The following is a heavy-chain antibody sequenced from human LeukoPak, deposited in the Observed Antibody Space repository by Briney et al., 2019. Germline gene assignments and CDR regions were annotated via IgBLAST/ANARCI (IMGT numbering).Heavy chain of an antibody. J-gene: IGHJ5*02. D-gene: IGHD6-13*01. Sequence: ASVKVSCKASGYTFTSYGISWVRQAPGQGLEWMGWISAYNGNTNYAQKLQGRVTMTTDTSTSTAYIELRSLRSDDTAVYYCAREVAAAGGLGWFDPWGQGTLVTVSS. V-gene: IGHV1-18*01. CDR2: ISAYNGNT. CDR1: GYTFTSYG. CDR3: AREVAAAGGLGWFDP.